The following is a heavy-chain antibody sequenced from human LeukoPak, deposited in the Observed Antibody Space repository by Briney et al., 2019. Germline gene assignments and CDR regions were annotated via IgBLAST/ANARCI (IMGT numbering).Heavy chain of an antibody. CDR1: GGTFSSYA. V-gene: IGHV1-69*01. D-gene: IGHD6-19*01. J-gene: IGHJ4*02. Sequence: SVKVSCKASGGTFSSYAISWVRQAPGQGLEWMGGIIPIFGTANYAQKFQGRVTITADESTSTAYMELSSLRSEDTAVYYCARGHSSGWCGSYGGYFDYWGQGTLVTVSS. CDR3: ARGHSSGWCGSYGGYFDY. CDR2: IIPIFGTA.